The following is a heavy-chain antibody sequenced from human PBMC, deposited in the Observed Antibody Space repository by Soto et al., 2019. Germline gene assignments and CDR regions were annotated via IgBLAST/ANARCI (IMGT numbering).Heavy chain of an antibody. CDR1: GFSLSTTGVS. J-gene: IGHJ4*02. CDR3: AHRRYYYGSGDLFDY. D-gene: IGHD3-10*01. CDR2: IYWDDDK. V-gene: IGHV2-5*02. Sequence: QITLKGSCPTLVKPTQTLTLTCTISGFSLSTTGVSVGWIRQPPGKALEWLALIYWDDDKRYSPSLKSRLTITKDTYKKQVVLTMTNMDPADTATYYCAHRRYYYGSGDLFDYWGQGTLVTVSS.